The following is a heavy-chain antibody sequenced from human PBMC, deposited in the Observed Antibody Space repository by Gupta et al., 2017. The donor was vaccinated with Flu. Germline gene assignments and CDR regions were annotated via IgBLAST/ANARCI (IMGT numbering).Heavy chain of an antibody. CDR2: ITGGGDNT. CDR3: AKGGWNNWFDP. D-gene: IGHD6-19*01. Sequence: FTFISYAMSWVRQAPGKGLEWVSSITGGGDNTYYADSVKGRFTISRDNSKNTLYLEMNSLRVEDTAIYYCAKGGWNNWFDPWGQGTLVTVSS. CDR1: FTFISYA. V-gene: IGHV3-23*01. J-gene: IGHJ5*02.